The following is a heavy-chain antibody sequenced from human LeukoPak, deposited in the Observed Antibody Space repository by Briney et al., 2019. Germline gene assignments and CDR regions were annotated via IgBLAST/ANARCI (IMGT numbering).Heavy chain of an antibody. CDR3: ASSDYVWGSYPPPDY. D-gene: IGHD3-16*02. J-gene: IGHJ4*02. V-gene: IGHV4-59*01. CDR1: GGSISSYH. Sequence: SETLSLTCTVSGGSISSYHWSWIRQPPGKGLEWIGYIYYSGSTNYNPSLKSRVTISVDTSKNQFSLKLSSVTAADTAVYYCASSDYVWGSYPPPDYWGQGTLVTVSS. CDR2: IYYSGST.